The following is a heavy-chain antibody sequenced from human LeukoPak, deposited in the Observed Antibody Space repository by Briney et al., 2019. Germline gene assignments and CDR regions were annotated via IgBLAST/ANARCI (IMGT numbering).Heavy chain of an antibody. CDR1: GFTFSSYA. D-gene: IGHD6-13*01. J-gene: IGHJ4*02. Sequence: GGSLRLSCAASGFTFSSYAMSWVRQAPGKGLEWVSGISGSGSSTYYADSVKGRFTISGDNSRNTLYLQMNSPRAEDTAVYYCAILPGYSSGWYEVNYWGQGTLVTVSS. CDR2: ISGSGSST. V-gene: IGHV3-23*01. CDR3: AILPGYSSGWYEVNY.